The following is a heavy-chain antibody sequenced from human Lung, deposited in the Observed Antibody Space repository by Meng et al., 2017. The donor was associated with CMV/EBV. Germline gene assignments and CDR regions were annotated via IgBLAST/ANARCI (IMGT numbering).Heavy chain of an antibody. CDR2: ISTNTGTP. Sequence: GKLVQSGSELKKPGASVMVSCKASGYTFSTYTINWVRQAHGRGLEWMGWISTNTGTPTYTQGFTGRFVFSLDTSVSTAYLQISSLKAEDTAVYYCARGGNFDPWGQGTLVTVSS. D-gene: IGHD2/OR15-2a*01. CDR1: GYTFSTYT. CDR3: ARGGNFDP. J-gene: IGHJ5*02. V-gene: IGHV7-4-1*02.